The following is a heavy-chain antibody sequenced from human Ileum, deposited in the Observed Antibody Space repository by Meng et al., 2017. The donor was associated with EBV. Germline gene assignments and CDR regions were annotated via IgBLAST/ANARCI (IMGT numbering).Heavy chain of an antibody. CDR2: IYYSGST. CDR3: ARNVPGTSAYYD. J-gene: IGHJ4*02. V-gene: IGHV4-28*01. Sequence: QVQLQESTPGLVKPSDTLSLPCAVSGYSISSTNWWGWIRQPPGKGLEWIGYIYYSGSTSYNPSLKSRVTMSVDTSKNQFSLNLNSVTAVDTAVYYCARNVPGTSAYYDWGQGTLVTVSS. D-gene: IGHD3-22*01. CDR1: GYSISSTNW.